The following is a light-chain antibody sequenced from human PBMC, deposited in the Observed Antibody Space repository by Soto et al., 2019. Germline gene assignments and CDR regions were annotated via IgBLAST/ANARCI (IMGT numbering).Light chain of an antibody. V-gene: IGKV1-5*01. Sequence: DIQMTQSPSTLSASVGDRVTITCRASQSISSWLAWYQQKPGKAPKLLIYDASSLESGVPSRFSGSGSGTEFTLTISSLQPDDFATYYCQQLNSYPRTFGQGTKVEMK. J-gene: IGKJ1*01. CDR3: QQLNSYPRT. CDR1: QSISSW. CDR2: DAS.